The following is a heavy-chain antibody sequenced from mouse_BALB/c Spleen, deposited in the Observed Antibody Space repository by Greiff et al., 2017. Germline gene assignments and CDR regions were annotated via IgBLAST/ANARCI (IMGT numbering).Heavy chain of an antibody. CDR2: ISNGGGST. V-gene: IGHV5-12-2*01. Sequence: EVKVEESGGGLVQPGGSLKLSCAASGFTFSSYTMSWVRQTPEKRLEWVAYISNGGGSTYYPDTVKGRFTISRDNAKNTLYLQMSSLKSEDTAMYYCARHYDYDYAMDYWGQGTSVTVSS. D-gene: IGHD2-4*01. J-gene: IGHJ4*01. CDR1: GFTFSSYT. CDR3: ARHYDYDYAMDY.